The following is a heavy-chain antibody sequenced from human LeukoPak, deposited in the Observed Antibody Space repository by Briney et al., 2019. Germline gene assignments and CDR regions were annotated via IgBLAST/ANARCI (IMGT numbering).Heavy chain of an antibody. V-gene: IGHV3-30*02. CDR3: AKDNNLRPSSGFDY. CDR1: GFTFSSYG. Sequence: GGSLRLSCAASGFTFSSYGMHWVRQAPGKGLEWVAFIRYDGSNKYYADSVKGRFTISRDNSKNTLYLQMNSLRAEDTAVYYCAKDNNLRPSSGFDYWGQGTLVTVSS. CDR2: IRYDGSNK. D-gene: IGHD3-22*01. J-gene: IGHJ4*02.